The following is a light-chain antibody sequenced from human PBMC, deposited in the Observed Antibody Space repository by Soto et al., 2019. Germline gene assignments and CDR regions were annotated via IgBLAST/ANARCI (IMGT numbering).Light chain of an antibody. J-gene: IGLJ2*01. CDR3: NSYRSSSTLVV. Sequence: QSALTQPPSVSGSPGQSITISCTGTSSDVGGYNYVSWYQQHPGKVPKLIVYEVSNRPSGVSHRFSGSKSGNTASLTISGLQADDEADYYCNSYRSSSTLVVFGGGTKLTVL. CDR2: EVS. CDR1: SSDVGGYNY. V-gene: IGLV2-14*01.